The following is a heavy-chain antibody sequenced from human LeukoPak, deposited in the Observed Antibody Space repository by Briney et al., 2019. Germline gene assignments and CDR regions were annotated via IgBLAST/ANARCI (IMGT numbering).Heavy chain of an antibody. Sequence: SVKVFCKASGGTFSSHTISWVRQAPGQGLEWMGNIIPILGIRNYAQKFQGRVTITADKSTSTAYMDLSSLRSQDTAVYYCATEPPVRGGFNWFDPWGQGTLVTVSS. CDR3: ATEPPVRGGFNWFDP. J-gene: IGHJ5*02. D-gene: IGHD3-10*01. V-gene: IGHV1-69*04. CDR1: GGTFSSHT. CDR2: IIPILGIR.